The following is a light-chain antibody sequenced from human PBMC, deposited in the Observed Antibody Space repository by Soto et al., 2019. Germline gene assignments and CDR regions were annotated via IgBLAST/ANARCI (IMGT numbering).Light chain of an antibody. Sequence: QMTHSPASVSASVADRVTITCRASQSISSWLAWYQQKPGKAPKFLIYDASNLESGVPSRFSGSGSGTEFTLTISSLQPDDFATYYCQQYSSYWTFGQGTKVDIK. V-gene: IGKV1-5*01. CDR3: QQYSSYWT. CDR1: QSISSW. J-gene: IGKJ1*01. CDR2: DAS.